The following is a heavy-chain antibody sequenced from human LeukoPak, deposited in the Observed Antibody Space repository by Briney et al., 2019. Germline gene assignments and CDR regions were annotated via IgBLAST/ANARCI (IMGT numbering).Heavy chain of an antibody. V-gene: IGHV3-23*01. CDR2: ISGSGGNT. D-gene: IGHD5-18*01. J-gene: IGHJ4*02. CDR3: ASGRETWIQGGYYFDY. Sequence: GGSLRLSCAASGFTFSNYAMSWVRQAPGKGLEWVSSISGSGGNTYYADSVKGRFTISRDNSKNTLYLQIDNLRAEDTALYYCASGRETWIQGGYYFDYWGQGTLVTISS. CDR1: GFTFSNYA.